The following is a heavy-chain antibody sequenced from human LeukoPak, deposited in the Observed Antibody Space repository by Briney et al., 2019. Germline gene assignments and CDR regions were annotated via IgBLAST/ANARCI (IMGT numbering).Heavy chain of an antibody. J-gene: IGHJ3*02. CDR2: IGSSGSTI. D-gene: IGHD3-16*02. CDR3: ARDYVWGSYRPSLDAFDI. V-gene: IGHV3-11*04. Sequence: GGSLRLSCAASGFTFSDYYMSWIRQAPGKGLEWVSYIGSSGSTIYYADSVKGRFTISRDNAKNSLYLQMNSLRAEDTAVYYCARDYVWGSYRPSLDAFDIWGQGTMVTVSS. CDR1: GFTFSDYY.